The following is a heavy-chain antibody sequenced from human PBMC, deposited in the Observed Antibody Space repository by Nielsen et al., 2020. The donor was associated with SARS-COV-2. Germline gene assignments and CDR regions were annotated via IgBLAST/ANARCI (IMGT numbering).Heavy chain of an antibody. D-gene: IGHD4-17*01. Sequence: VRQAPGKGLEWVSAISGSSGSTYYADSVKGRFTISRDNSKNTLYLQMNSLRAEDTAVYYCARDLRYGDHPEYYYYYGMDVWGQGTTVTVSS. J-gene: IGHJ6*02. V-gene: IGHV3-23*01. CDR2: ISGSSGST. CDR3: ARDLRYGDHPEYYYYYGMDV.